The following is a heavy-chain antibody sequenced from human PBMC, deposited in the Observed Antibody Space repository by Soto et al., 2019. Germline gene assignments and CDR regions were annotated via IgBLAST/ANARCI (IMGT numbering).Heavy chain of an antibody. J-gene: IGHJ3*02. V-gene: IGHV3-64D*06. Sequence: GGSLRLSCSASGFTFSSYAMHWVRQAPGKGLEYVSAISSNGGSTYYADSVKGRFTISIDNSKNTLYLQMSSLRAEDTAVYYCVKDQDWGNHAFDIWGQGTMVTVSS. CDR3: VKDQDWGNHAFDI. CDR2: ISSNGGST. D-gene: IGHD7-27*01. CDR1: GFTFSSYA.